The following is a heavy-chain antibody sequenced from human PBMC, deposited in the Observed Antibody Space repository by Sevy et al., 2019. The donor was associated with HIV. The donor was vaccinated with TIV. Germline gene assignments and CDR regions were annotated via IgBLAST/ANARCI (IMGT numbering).Heavy chain of an antibody. J-gene: IGHJ3*01. D-gene: IGHD3-16*01. Sequence: GGSLRLSCAASGFTFSNYAMAWVRQAPGKGLEWVSGITGSGGTTYYADSVKGRFTISRDNSKNTLYLQMNRLRAEDTAIYYCADGYPSHEFDAWGQGTMVTVSS. CDR1: GFTFSNYA. CDR3: ADGYPSHEFDA. CDR2: ITGSGGTT. V-gene: IGHV3-23*01.